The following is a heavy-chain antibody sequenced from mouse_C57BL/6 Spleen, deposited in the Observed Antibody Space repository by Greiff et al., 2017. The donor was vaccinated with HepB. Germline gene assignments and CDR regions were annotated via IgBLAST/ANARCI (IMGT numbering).Heavy chain of an antibody. V-gene: IGHV7-1*01. CDR3: ARDGPYSNYDYWYFDV. CDR1: GFTFSDFY. Sequence: EVKVVESGGGLVQSGRSLRLSCATSGFTFSDFYMEWVRQAPGTGLEWIAASRNKANDYTTEYSASVKGRFIVSRDTSQSILYLQMNALRAEDTAIYYCARDGPYSNYDYWYFDVWGTGTTVTVSS. CDR2: SRNKANDYTT. J-gene: IGHJ1*03. D-gene: IGHD2-5*01.